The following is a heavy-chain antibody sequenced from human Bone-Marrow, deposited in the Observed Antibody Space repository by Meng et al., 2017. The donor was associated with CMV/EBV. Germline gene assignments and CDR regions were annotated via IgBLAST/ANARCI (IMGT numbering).Heavy chain of an antibody. Sequence: SCTVSGGSISSSSYYWGWIRQPPGKGLEWIGSIYYSGSTYYNPSLKSRVTISVDTSKNQFSLKLSSVTAADTAVYYCLVEWLLSQYWGQGTRVTVSS. V-gene: IGHV4-39*01. CDR1: GGSISSSSYY. CDR2: IYYSGST. D-gene: IGHD3-3*01. CDR3: LVEWLLSQY. J-gene: IGHJ4*02.